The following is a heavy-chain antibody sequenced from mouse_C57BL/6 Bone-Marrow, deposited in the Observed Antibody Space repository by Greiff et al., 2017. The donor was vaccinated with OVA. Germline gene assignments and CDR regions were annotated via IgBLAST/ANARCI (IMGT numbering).Heavy chain of an antibody. V-gene: IGHV1-66*01. Sequence: QVQLQQSGPELVKPGASVKISRKASGYSFTSYYIHWVKQRPGQGLEWIGWIYPGSGNTKYNEKFKGKATLTADTSSSTAYMQLSSLTSEDSAVYYCARSSNYVFFFDYWGQGTTLTVSS. CDR2: IYPGSGNT. J-gene: IGHJ2*01. D-gene: IGHD2-5*01. CDR3: ARSSNYVFFFDY. CDR1: GYSFTSYY.